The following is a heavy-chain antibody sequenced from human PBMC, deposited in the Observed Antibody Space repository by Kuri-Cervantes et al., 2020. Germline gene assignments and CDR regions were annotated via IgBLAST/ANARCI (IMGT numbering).Heavy chain of an antibody. CDR3: ARAPDSSSWYRYYYYMDV. V-gene: IGHV3-11*04. CDR2: ISSSGSTI. D-gene: IGHD6-13*01. Sequence: GESLKISCAASGFTFSDYYMGWIRQAPGKGLEWVSYISSSGSTIYYADSVKGRFTISRDNAKNSLYLQMNSLRAEDMAVYYCARAPDSSSWYRYYYYMDVWGKGTTVTVSS. J-gene: IGHJ6*03. CDR1: GFTFSDYY.